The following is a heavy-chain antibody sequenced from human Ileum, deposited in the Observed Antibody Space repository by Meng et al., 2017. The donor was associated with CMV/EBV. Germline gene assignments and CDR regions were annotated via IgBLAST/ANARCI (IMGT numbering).Heavy chain of an antibody. J-gene: IGHJ4*02. V-gene: IGHV4-34*01. CDR1: ISAFSDYY. Sequence: VQPQTWGARQLKPPAPLSPVCAFHISAFSDYYWTWIRQSPGKGLEWIGEINNRGSTNYNPSLKSRVTISIDTSRNQFSLKLTSMTAADTAVYYCARASPQRRFLSYWGQGTLVTVSS. CDR3: ARASPQRRFLSY. CDR2: INNRGST. D-gene: IGHD3-3*01.